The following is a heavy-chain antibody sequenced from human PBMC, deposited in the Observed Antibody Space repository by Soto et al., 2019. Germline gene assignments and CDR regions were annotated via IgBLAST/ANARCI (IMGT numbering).Heavy chain of an antibody. D-gene: IGHD6-13*01. CDR3: AKDVSGPIAAAGIGKYNWFDP. J-gene: IGHJ5*02. CDR2: ISGSGGST. Sequence: HPGGSLRLSCAASGFTFSSYAMSWVRQAPGKGLEWVSAISGSGGSTYYADSVKGRFTISRDNSKNTLYLQMNSLRAEDTAVYYCAKDVSGPIAAAGIGKYNWFDPWGQGTLVTVSS. CDR1: GFTFSSYA. V-gene: IGHV3-23*01.